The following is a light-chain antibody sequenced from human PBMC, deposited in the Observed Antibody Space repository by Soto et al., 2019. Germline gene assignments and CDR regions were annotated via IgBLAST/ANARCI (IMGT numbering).Light chain of an antibody. Sequence: DIQLTQSPSFLSASVGDRVTITCRASQGISSYLAWYQQTTGKAPKLLISTASTLQSGVPSRFRGSGSGTEFTLTISRLQPEDFSTYYCQQLNNYPRTFGQGTKVDIK. J-gene: IGKJ1*01. CDR3: QQLNNYPRT. V-gene: IGKV1-9*01. CDR1: QGISSY. CDR2: TAS.